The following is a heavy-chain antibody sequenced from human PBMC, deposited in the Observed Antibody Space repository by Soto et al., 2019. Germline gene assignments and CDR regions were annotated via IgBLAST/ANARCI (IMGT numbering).Heavy chain of an antibody. V-gene: IGHV3-30*04. CDR2: ISKDGMNK. J-gene: IGHJ5*02. Sequence: QVRLVESGGGVVQPGRSLRLSCTASGFSFSSYAMYWFRQPPGKGLEWVAVISKDGMNKNYADSVKGRVTVSRDNANYSQDLQLNRLRAEDTAMYYCARDMYSSDYFVKWFKPWGQGTLVTVSS. CDR1: GFSFSSYA. D-gene: IGHD6-19*01. CDR3: ARDMYSSDYFVKWFKP.